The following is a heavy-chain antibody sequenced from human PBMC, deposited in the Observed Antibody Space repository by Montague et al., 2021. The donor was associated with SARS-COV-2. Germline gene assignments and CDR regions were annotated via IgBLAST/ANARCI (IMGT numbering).Heavy chain of an antibody. CDR1: GGSITRNYY. CDR2: IYYSGTT. CDR3: ARPLVRGVPKAFDI. J-gene: IGHJ3*02. V-gene: IGHV4-39*01. D-gene: IGHD3-10*01. Sequence: SETLSPTCTVSGGSITRNYYWGWTRQPPGKGLEWVGNIYYSGTTFINPSLESRVTISVDASKNQFSLNLTSVTAADTAVYYCARPLVRGVPKAFDIWGQGALVIV.